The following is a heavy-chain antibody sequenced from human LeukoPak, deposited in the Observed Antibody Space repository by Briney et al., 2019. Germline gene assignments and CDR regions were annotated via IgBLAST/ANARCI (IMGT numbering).Heavy chain of an antibody. Sequence: PGGSLRLSCAVSGFTFSSYAMHWVRQAPGKGLEWVAVIPYDGSNKYYADSVNGRFTISRDNSKNTLYLQMNSLRAEDTAVYYCARKGLLDYWGQGTLVTVSS. J-gene: IGHJ4*02. CDR3: ARKGLLDY. V-gene: IGHV3-30*01. CDR1: GFTFSSYA. D-gene: IGHD2-21*01. CDR2: IPYDGSNK.